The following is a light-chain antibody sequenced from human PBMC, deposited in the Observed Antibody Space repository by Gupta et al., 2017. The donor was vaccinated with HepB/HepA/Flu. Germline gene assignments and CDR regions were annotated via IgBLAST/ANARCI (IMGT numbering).Light chain of an antibody. J-gene: IGKJ4*01. V-gene: IGKV3-20*01. CDR2: GAS. Sequence: EIVLTQSPGTLSLSPGERATLSCRASQSVSSNYLAWYQQKPGQAPRLLIYGASSRATGIPDRFSGSGSGTGFTLTISRLEPADFAVYYCQQYDSSPLTFGGGTKVEIK. CDR1: QSVSSNY. CDR3: QQYDSSPLT.